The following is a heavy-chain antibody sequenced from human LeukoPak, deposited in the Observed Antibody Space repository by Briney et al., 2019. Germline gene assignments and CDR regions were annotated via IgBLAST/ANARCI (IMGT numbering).Heavy chain of an antibody. V-gene: IGHV4-4*07. J-gene: IGHJ4*02. D-gene: IGHD6-19*01. CDR1: GGSISSYY. CDR2: IYTSGST. CDR3: AREFEYSSGWYWVHYFDY. Sequence: WETLSLTCTVSGGSISSYYWSWIRQPAGKGLEWIGRIYTSGSTNYNPSLKSRVTMSVDTSKNQFSLKLSSVTAAGTAVYYCAREFEYSSGWYWVHYFDYWGQGTLVTVSS.